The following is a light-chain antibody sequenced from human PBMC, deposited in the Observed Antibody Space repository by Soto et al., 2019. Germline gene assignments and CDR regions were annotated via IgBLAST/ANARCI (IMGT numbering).Light chain of an antibody. CDR3: SSYAVKKNFVV. J-gene: IGLJ1*01. CDR2: EVN. CDR1: SDDIGGYDY. V-gene: IGLV2-8*01. Sequence: QSVLPQAPSTSWSPGRSVTISCTGASDDIGGYDYVSWYQHHPGRTPTLIIYEVNKRPSGVPDRFSGSKSGNTASLTVSGLQAEDGADYYCSSYAVKKNFVVLGSGPKATVL.